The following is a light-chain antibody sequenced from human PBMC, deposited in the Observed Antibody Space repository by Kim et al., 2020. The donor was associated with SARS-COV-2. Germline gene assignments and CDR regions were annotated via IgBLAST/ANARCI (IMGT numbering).Light chain of an antibody. V-gene: IGLV2-14*03. CDR1: SSDIGSFAY. Sequence: GQSITISCTATSSDIGSFAYVFWYQQHPGKAPKLIISDVTKRPSGVSSRFSGSKSGNTASLTISGLQPEDEADYYCSSYTVNTKAVFGTGTKVTVL. J-gene: IGLJ1*01. CDR3: SSYTVNTKAV. CDR2: DVT.